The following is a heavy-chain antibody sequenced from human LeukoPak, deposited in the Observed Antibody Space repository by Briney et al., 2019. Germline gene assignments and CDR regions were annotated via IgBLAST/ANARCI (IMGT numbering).Heavy chain of an antibody. Sequence: GGSLRLSCAASGFTFSSYSMNWVRQAPGKGLEWVSYISSSSSTIYYADSVKGRFTISRDNAKNSLYLQMNSLRAEDTAVYYCARDPPRIIDAFDTWDQGTMVTVSS. CDR2: ISSSSSTI. CDR3: ARDPPRIIDAFDT. V-gene: IGHV3-48*01. J-gene: IGHJ3*02. CDR1: GFTFSSYS. D-gene: IGHD2-15*01.